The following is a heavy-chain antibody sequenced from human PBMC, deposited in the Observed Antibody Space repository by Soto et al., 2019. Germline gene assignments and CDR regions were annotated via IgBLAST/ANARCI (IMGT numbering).Heavy chain of an antibody. Sequence: ASVKVSCEASGYTFTSYYMHWVRQAPGQGLEWMGIINPSGGSTSYAREFQGRVTMTGDTSTSTVYMELSSLRSEDTAVYYCARGFTYYYGSGSPTTLDYWGQGTLVTVSS. J-gene: IGHJ4*02. CDR2: INPSGGST. D-gene: IGHD3-10*01. CDR3: ARGFTYYYGSGSPTTLDY. V-gene: IGHV1-46*03. CDR1: GYTFTSYY.